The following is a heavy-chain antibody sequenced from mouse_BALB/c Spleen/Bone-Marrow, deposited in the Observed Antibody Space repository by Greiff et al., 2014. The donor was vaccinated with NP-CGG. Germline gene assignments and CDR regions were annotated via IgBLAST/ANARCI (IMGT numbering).Heavy chain of an antibody. CDR2: IDPANGNT. D-gene: IGHD1-1*01. Sequence: VQLQQSGAELVKPGASVKLSCTASGFNIKDTYMHWVKQRPEQGLGWIGRIDPANGNTKYDPKFQGKATITADTSSNTAYLQLSSRTSEDTAVDYCARYYYGSSYFDYWGQGTTLTVSS. V-gene: IGHV14-3*02. J-gene: IGHJ2*01. CDR3: ARYYYGSSYFDY. CDR1: GFNIKDTY.